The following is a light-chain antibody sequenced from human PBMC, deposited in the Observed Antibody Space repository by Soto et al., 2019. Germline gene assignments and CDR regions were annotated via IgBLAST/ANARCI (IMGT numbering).Light chain of an antibody. Sequence: QSALTQPASVSGSPGQSITISCTGTSSDVGRYNYVSWYQHHPGKAPKLMIYEVTNRPSGVSNRFSGSKSGNTASLTISGLQAEDEADYYCSSYPNCGAFVFGSGTKLTVL. CDR2: EVT. V-gene: IGLV2-14*01. J-gene: IGLJ1*01. CDR3: SSYPNCGAFV. CDR1: SSDVGRYNY.